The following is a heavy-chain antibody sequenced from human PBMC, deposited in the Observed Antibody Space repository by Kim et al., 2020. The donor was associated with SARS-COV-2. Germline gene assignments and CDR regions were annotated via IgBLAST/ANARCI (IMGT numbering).Heavy chain of an antibody. CDR1: GFTFSSYW. CDR3: CNLGYGSGSSFDY. J-gene: IGHJ4*02. Sequence: GGSLRLSCAASGFTFSSYWMSWVRQAPGKGLGWVANIKQDGSEKYYVDSVKGRFTISRDNAKNSLYLQMNSLRAEDTAVYYCCNLGYGSGSSFDYWGQGTLVTVSS. V-gene: IGHV3-7*01. CDR2: IKQDGSEK. D-gene: IGHD3-10*01.